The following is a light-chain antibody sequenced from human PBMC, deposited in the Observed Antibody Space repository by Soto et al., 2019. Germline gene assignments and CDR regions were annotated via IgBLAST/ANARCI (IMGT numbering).Light chain of an antibody. CDR3: QNYNSAPLT. CDR1: QGITYY. J-gene: IGKJ4*01. Sequence: DIQMTPSPSSLSASVGDRVTITCRASQGITYYLAWYQQKPGKVPKLLIYAASTLQSGVPSRFSGGGSGADCTLTISSLQPEDVATYYCQNYNSAPLTFGGGTKVEIK. CDR2: AAS. V-gene: IGKV1-27*01.